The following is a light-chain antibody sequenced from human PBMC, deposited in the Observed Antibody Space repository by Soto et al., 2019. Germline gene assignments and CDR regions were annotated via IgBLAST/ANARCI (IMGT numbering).Light chain of an antibody. CDR2: RAS. J-gene: IGKJ1*01. CDR3: QQYRKWPPWT. V-gene: IGKV3-15*01. Sequence: EIVMKQSPAILARTQVETVTLCCRASQSLSGNLSWYQKTPGQAPRLLIFRASTSATGGPARFSGGGSGTEFTLTISGLQSADFAVYDGQQYRKWPPWTFGPVTQVDIK. CDR1: QSLSGN.